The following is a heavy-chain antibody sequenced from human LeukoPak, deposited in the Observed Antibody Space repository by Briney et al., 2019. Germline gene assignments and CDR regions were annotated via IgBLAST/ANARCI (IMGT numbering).Heavy chain of an antibody. CDR3: AKRASGSGTSLYYFDY. CDR2: INSDGSST. V-gene: IGHV3-74*01. D-gene: IGHD3-10*01. J-gene: IGHJ4*02. Sequence: GGSLRLSCAASGFTFSNYEMNWVRQAPGKGLVWVSRINSDGSSTSYADSVKGRFTISRDNAKNTLYLQMNSLGAEDTAVYYCAKRASGSGTSLYYFDYWGQGTLVTVSS. CDR1: GFTFSNYE.